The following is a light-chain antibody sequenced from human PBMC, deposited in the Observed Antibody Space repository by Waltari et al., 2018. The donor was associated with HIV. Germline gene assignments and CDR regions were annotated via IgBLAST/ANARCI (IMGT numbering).Light chain of an antibody. CDR3: HQYGNSPPWT. Sequence: ETVLTQSPGTLSLSPGESAALSCRASQTVTNNYVAWYRPKPGQPPRLLIYGASSRATGIPDRFSGRGSETDFTLTISRLDPEDFAVYYCHQYGNSPPWTFGQGTKVEI. V-gene: IGKV3-20*01. CDR2: GAS. J-gene: IGKJ1*01. CDR1: QTVTNNY.